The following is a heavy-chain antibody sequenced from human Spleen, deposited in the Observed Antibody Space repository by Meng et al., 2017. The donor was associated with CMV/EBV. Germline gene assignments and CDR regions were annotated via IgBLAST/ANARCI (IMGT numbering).Heavy chain of an antibody. D-gene: IGHD5-18*01. CDR1: GYSFASYV. J-gene: IGHJ4*02. CDR3: ARDQPPSGTAMVGYYFDH. Sequence: ASVKVSCKASGYSFASYVITWVRQAPGQGLEWMGIINLSGGGTRYAQKFQGRITMTRDTSTSTIYMELSSLRSEDTAVYYCARDQPPSGTAMVGYYFDHWGQGTLVTVSS. V-gene: IGHV1-46*01. CDR2: INLSGGGT.